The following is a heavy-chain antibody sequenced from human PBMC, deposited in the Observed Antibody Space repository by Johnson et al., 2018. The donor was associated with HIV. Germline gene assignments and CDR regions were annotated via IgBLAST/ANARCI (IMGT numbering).Heavy chain of an antibody. D-gene: IGHD3-3*01. V-gene: IGHV3-30*03. J-gene: IGHJ3*02. Sequence: QVQLVESGGGVVQPGKSLRLSCAASGFIFSGFGLHWVRQAPGKGLEWVAVISYDGGYKDYADSVKGRFTVSRDNSRDTLYLQMNSLRSEDTAVYYCTRDPYFSDAFDIWGQGTMVTVFS. CDR1: GFIFSGFG. CDR3: TRDPYFSDAFDI. CDR2: ISYDGGYK.